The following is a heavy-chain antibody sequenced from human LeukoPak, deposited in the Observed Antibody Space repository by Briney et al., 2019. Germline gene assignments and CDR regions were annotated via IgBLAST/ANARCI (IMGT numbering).Heavy chain of an antibody. Sequence: ASVKVSCKASGYTFTSYGISWVRQAPGQGLEWMGWISAYNGNTNYAQKLQGRVTMTTDTSTSTAYMELRSLRSDDTAVYYCASLVVVTALNNAFDIWGQGTMVTVSS. CDR2: ISAYNGNT. V-gene: IGHV1-18*01. J-gene: IGHJ3*02. D-gene: IGHD2-21*02. CDR1: GYTFTSYG. CDR3: ASLVVVTALNNAFDI.